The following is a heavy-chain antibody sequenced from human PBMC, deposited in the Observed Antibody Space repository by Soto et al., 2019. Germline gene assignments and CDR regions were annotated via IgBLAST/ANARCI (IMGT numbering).Heavy chain of an antibody. CDR1: GFTFRSYV. D-gene: IGHD3-10*01. Sequence: GGSLRLSCAASGFTFRSYVMHGVRQAPGKGLEWVAVIWYDGSNKYYADSVNGRFTISRDNSKNTLYLQMNSLRAEDTAVYYCARDLSPRYGSGSYYRLVAYYYYGMDVWGQGTTVTVSS. J-gene: IGHJ6*02. CDR3: ARDLSPRYGSGSYYRLVAYYYYGMDV. CDR2: IWYDGSNK. V-gene: IGHV3-33*08.